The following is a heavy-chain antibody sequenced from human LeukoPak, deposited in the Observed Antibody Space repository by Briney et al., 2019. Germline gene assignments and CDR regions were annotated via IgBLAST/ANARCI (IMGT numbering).Heavy chain of an antibody. J-gene: IGHJ2*01. D-gene: IGHD5-24*01. CDR2: ISYDGSNK. CDR1: GFTFSSYA. Sequence: GRSLRLSCAASGFTFSSYAMHWVRQAPGKGLEWVAVISYDGSNKYYADSVKGRFTISRDNSKNTLYLQMNSLRAEDTAVYYCARGGGQRWLQTTEGWYFDLWGRGTLVTVSS. V-gene: IGHV3-30-3*01. CDR3: ARGGGQRWLQTTEGWYFDL.